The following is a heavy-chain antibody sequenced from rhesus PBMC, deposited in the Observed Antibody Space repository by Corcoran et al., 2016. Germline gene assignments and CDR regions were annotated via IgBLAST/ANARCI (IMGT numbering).Heavy chain of an antibody. V-gene: IGHV4S10*01. CDR2: IYGSITST. D-gene: IGHD1-20*01. J-gene: IGHJ4*01. CDR3: ARDGYSWNNAFED. Sequence: QVQLQESGPGVVKPSETLSLTCAVSGGSISDSYRWSWISQPPGKGLEWIGYIYGSITSTNYNPSLECRVTISKDTSKNQFSLKMSSVTAADTAVYYCARDGYSWNNAFEDWGQGVLVTVSS. CDR1: GGSISDSYR.